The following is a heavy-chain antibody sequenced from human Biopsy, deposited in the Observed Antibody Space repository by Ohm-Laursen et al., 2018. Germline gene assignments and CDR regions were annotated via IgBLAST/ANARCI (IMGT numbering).Heavy chain of an antibody. CDR2: ISASDDSK. J-gene: IGHJ5*02. CDR1: GFTFTDYA. V-gene: IGHV3-23*01. D-gene: IGHD2-8*01. CDR3: ATGPVQMVYVNLRGEFAS. Sequence: SLRLSCTASGFTFTDYAMSWVRQAPGKGLEWVSSISASDDSKYYGDSVKGRFTISRDSSTNTLYLQMNGLRADDTAVYYCATGPVQMVYVNLRGEFASWGQGALVTVSS.